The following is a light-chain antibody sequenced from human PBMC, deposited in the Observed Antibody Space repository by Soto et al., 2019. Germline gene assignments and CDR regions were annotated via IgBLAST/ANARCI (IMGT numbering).Light chain of an antibody. CDR3: LQYKTFPLT. CDR1: QAIGND. V-gene: IGKV1-17*01. J-gene: IGKJ4*01. CDR2: SGS. Sequence: DIQMTQSPSSLSASVGDRVTLRCRASQAIGNDLAWYQRKEGEAPKRLIFSGSSLQSGVPSRFSGSGSGTELTLTISSLQPEDLATYYCLQYKTFPLTFGGGTKVEIK.